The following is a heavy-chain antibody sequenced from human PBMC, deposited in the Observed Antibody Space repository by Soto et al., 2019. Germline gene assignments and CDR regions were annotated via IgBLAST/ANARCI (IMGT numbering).Heavy chain of an antibody. D-gene: IGHD4-17*01. Sequence: GESLKISCKGSGYSFTSYWIGWVRQMPGKGLEWMGIIYPGDSDTRYSPSFQGQVTISADKSISTAYLQWSSLKASDTAMYYCARRKAKVTTKGYYYGMDVWRQGTTVTVSS. J-gene: IGHJ6*02. V-gene: IGHV5-51*01. CDR2: IYPGDSDT. CDR1: GYSFTSYW. CDR3: ARRKAKVTTKGYYYGMDV.